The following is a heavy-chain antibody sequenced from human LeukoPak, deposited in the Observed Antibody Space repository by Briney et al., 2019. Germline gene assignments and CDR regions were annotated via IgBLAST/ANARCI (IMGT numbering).Heavy chain of an antibody. CDR3: ARSPTFGIKFDS. CDR2: IYYSGGT. J-gene: IGHJ4*02. V-gene: IGHV4-31*03. CDR1: GGSISSGGYY. Sequence: SETLSLTCTVSGGSISSGGYYWNWIRQHPGKGLEWIGYIYYSGGTYYNPSLKSRVTISVDTSKNQFSLKLSSVTAADTAMYYCARSPTFGIKFDSWGQGTLVTVSS. D-gene: IGHD3-10*01.